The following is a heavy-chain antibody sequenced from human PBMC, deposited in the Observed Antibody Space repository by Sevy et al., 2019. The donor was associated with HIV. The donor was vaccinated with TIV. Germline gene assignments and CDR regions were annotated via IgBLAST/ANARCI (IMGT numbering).Heavy chain of an antibody. Sequence: SETLSLTCTVSSGSISNYYWSWIRQPPGKGLEWIGYMSYSGNTDYNPSLKSRVTISIDTSKNQFSLKLSSVTAAETAVYYCARELHEYISFPKKRYYYYGMDVWGQGTTVTVSS. CDR3: ARELHEYISFPKKRYYYYGMDV. J-gene: IGHJ6*02. V-gene: IGHV4-59*01. D-gene: IGHD6-6*01. CDR2: MSYSGNT. CDR1: SGSISNYY.